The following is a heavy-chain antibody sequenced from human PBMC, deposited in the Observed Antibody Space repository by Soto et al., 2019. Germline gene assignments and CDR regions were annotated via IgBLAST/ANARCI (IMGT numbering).Heavy chain of an antibody. Sequence: GGSLRLSCAASGFTFSSYSMNWVRQAPGKGLEWVSSISSSSSYIYYADSVKGRFTISRDNAKNSLYLQMNSLRAEDTAVYYLARDGGSPSSYNGLAGWAQGPTVPASS. CDR2: ISSSSSYI. CDR3: ARDGGSPSSYNGLAG. V-gene: IGHV3-21*01. CDR1: GFTFSSYS. J-gene: IGHJ6*02.